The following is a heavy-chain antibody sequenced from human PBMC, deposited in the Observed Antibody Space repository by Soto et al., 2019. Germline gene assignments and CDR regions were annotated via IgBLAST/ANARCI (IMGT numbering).Heavy chain of an antibody. Sequence: PGGSLRLSCLASGFTFTSYAMNWVRQTPEKGMEWVSTINPTGEITYYADSVKGRFTISRDNSKNTLYLQMNSRRAEDTAVYYCAKSGGVGSGWTGAYYFDYWGQGTLVTVSS. D-gene: IGHD6-19*01. CDR1: GFTFTSYA. V-gene: IGHV3-23*01. J-gene: IGHJ4*02. CDR2: INPTGEIT. CDR3: AKSGGVGSGWTGAYYFDY.